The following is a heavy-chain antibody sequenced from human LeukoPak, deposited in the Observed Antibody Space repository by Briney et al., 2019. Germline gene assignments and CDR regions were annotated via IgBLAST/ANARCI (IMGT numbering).Heavy chain of an antibody. V-gene: IGHV3-23*01. CDR2: ISGSGGST. D-gene: IGHD2-2*02. J-gene: IGHJ4*02. CDR1: GFTFSSYA. Sequence: GSLRLSCAASGFTFSSYAMSWVRQAPGKGLEWVSAISGSGGSTYYADSVKGRFTISRDNSKNTLYLQMNSLRAEDTAVYYCASHIVVVPAAIRNWGQGTLVTVSS. CDR3: ASHIVVVPAAIRN.